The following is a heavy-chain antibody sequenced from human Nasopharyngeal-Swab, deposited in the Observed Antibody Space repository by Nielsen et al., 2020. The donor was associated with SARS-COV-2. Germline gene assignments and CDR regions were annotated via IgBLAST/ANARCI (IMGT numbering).Heavy chain of an antibody. CDR3: ARSGIVGAIYY. CDR1: GGSISSSSYY. CDR2: IYYSGST. J-gene: IGHJ4*02. D-gene: IGHD1-26*01. Sequence: SETLSPTCTVSGGSISSSSYYWGWIRQPPGKGLEWIGSIYYSGSTYYNPSLKGPVTISVDTTTNQFSLKLSSVTAADASVYYCARSGIVGAIYYWGQGTLVTVSS. V-gene: IGHV4-39*07.